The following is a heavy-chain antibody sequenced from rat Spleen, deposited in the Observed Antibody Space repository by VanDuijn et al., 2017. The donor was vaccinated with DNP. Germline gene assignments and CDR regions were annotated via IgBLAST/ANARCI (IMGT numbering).Heavy chain of an antibody. V-gene: IGHV5-27*01. J-gene: IGHJ2*01. D-gene: IGHD1-1*01. CDR3: TTDLLLQWY. CDR2: ITNSGGST. Sequence: EVQLVESGGGLVQPGRSMKLSCAASGFIFSNYGMAWVRQAPTKGLEWVASITNSGGSTYYRDSVKGRFTISRDNAKSTLYLQMDSLRSEDTATYYCTTDLLLQWYWGQGVMVTVSS. CDR1: GFIFSNYG.